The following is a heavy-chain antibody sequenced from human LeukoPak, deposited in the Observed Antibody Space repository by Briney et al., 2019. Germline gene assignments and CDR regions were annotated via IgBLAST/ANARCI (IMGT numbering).Heavy chain of an antibody. CDR1: GFTFSSYG. V-gene: IGHV1-46*01. D-gene: IGHD6-13*01. J-gene: IGHJ4*02. Sequence: GGSLRLSCAASGFTFSSYGMHWVRQAPGQGLEWMGIINPSGGSTSYAQKFQGRVTMTRDTSTSTVYMELSSLRSEDTAVYYCARGIAAAGTSGGSYYFDYWGQGTLVTVSS. CDR2: INPSGGST. CDR3: ARGIAAAGTSGGSYYFDY.